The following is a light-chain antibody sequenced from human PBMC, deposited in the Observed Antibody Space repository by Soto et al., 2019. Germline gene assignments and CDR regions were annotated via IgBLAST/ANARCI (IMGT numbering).Light chain of an antibody. CDR1: QSISSY. Sequence: DIQMTQSPSSLSASVGARVTITCRASQSISSYLNWYQQKPGKAPELLIYDASSLESGVPSRFSGSGSGTEFTLTISCLQSEDFATYYCQQYYSYPRTFGQGTKVDIK. J-gene: IGKJ1*01. CDR2: DAS. V-gene: IGKV1-39*01. CDR3: QQYYSYPRT.